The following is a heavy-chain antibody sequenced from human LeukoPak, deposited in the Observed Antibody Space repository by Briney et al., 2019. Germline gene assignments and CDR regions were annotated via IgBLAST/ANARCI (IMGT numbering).Heavy chain of an antibody. D-gene: IGHD4-23*01. CDR2: IGTVGDT. Sequence: GGSLRLSCAASGFTFSNSDMHWVGQAAGKGLEWVSAIGTVGDTYYPGSVKGRFTISRENAKNSLYLQMNSLRAGDTSVYYCATSSYGGNFGLFDYWGQGILVTVSS. J-gene: IGHJ4*02. CDR3: ATSSYGGNFGLFDY. V-gene: IGHV3-13*01. CDR1: GFTFSNSD.